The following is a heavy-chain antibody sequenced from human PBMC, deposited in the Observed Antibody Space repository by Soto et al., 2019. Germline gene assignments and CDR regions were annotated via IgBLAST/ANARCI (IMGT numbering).Heavy chain of an antibody. D-gene: IGHD6-13*01. CDR2: IYSGGST. Sequence: GGSLRLSCAASGFIVSNNYMSWVRQAPGKGLELVSVIYSGGSTYYADSVKGRFTVSRDNSKNTLYLQMNSLRAEDTAVYYCARGYSSSWYSYEDYWGQGTLVTVSS. V-gene: IGHV3-66*01. CDR3: ARGYSSSWYSYEDY. CDR1: GFIVSNNY. J-gene: IGHJ4*02.